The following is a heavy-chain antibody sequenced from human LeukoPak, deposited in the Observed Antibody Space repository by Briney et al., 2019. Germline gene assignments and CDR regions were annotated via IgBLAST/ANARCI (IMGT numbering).Heavy chain of an antibody. CDR1: GYTFTDYY. CDR2: INPNSGGT. J-gene: IGHJ4*02. D-gene: IGHD2-2*01. Sequence: ASVKVSCKASGYTFTDYYMHWVRQAPGQGLEWMGWINPNSGGTNYAQKFQGRVTMTRDTSISTAYMELSRLRSDDTAVYYCARGRVVVPAAMYYWGQGTLVTVSS. CDR3: ARGRVVVPAAMYY. V-gene: IGHV1-2*02.